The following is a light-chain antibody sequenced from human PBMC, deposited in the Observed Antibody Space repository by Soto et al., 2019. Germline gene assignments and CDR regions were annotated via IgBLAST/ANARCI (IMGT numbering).Light chain of an antibody. CDR3: QQANSYPLT. Sequence: DIQMTQSPSSVSASVGDRVTMTCRASQGISTYLAWYQQKPGKAPKLLIFAASSLQSGVPSRFSGSGSGTEFTLTISSLQPEDFATYYCQQANSYPLTFGGGTKVDI. J-gene: IGKJ4*01. CDR1: QGISTY. CDR2: AAS. V-gene: IGKV1-12*01.